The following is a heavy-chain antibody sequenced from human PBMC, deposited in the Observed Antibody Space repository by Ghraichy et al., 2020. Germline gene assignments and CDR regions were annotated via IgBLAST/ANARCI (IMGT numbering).Heavy chain of an antibody. V-gene: IGHV1-8*01. J-gene: IGHJ3*02. D-gene: IGHD4-11*01. CDR3: ARAAKDYSNYGADAFDI. CDR2: MNPNSGNT. Sequence: ASVKVSCKASGYTFTSYDINWVRQATGQGLEWMGWMNPNSGNTGYAQKFQGRVTMTRNTSISTAYMELSSLRSEDTAVYYCARAAKDYSNYGADAFDIWGQGTMVTVSS. CDR1: GYTFTSYD.